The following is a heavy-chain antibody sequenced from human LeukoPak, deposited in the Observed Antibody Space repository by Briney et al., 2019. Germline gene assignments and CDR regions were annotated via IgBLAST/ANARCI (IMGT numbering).Heavy chain of an antibody. CDR3: ARDFTVIAAGGFDP. D-gene: IGHD6-13*01. J-gene: IGHJ5*02. CDR2: IYYSGST. CDR1: GGSISIYY. Sequence: SETLSLTCTVSGGSISIYYWSWIRQPPGKGLEWIGYIYYSGSTNYNPSLKSRVTISVDTSKNQFSLKLSSVTAADTAVYYCARDFTVIAAGGFDPWGQGTLVTVSS. V-gene: IGHV4-59*01.